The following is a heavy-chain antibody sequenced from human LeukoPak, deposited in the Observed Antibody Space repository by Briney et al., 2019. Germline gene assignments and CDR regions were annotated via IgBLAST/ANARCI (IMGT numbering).Heavy chain of an antibody. CDR3: ARSYSSTPQYYYYYYMDV. CDR1: GFTFSIYG. CDR2: MSYDGSNK. J-gene: IGHJ6*03. Sequence: PGGSLRLSCAASGFTFSIYGMHWVRQAPGKGLEWVAVMSYDGSNKYYADSVKGRFTISRDNSKNTLYLQMNSLRAEDTAVYYCARSYSSTPQYYYYYYMDVWGKGTTVTVSS. D-gene: IGHD6-13*01. V-gene: IGHV3-30*03.